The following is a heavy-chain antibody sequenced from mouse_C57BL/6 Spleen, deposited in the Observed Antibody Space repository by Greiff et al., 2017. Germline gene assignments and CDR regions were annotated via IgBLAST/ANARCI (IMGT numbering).Heavy chain of an antibody. J-gene: IGHJ2*01. Sequence: QVQLQQPGAELVKPGASVKLSCKASGYTFTSYWMHWVKQRPGQGLEWIGMIHPNSGSTNYNEKFKSKATLTVDKSSSTAYMQLSSLTSEDSAVYYCARNRYDYDMDYWGQGTTLTVSS. CDR2: IHPNSGST. CDR3: ARNRYDYDMDY. V-gene: IGHV1-64*01. D-gene: IGHD2-4*01. CDR1: GYTFTSYW.